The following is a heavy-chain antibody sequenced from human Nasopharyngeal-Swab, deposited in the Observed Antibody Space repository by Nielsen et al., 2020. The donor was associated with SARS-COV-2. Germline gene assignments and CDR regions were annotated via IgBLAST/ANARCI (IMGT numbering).Heavy chain of an antibody. D-gene: IGHD2-15*01. V-gene: IGHV3-73*01. CDR2: IRSKGNSYAT. CDR3: TRCGGSCYTGKDY. CDR1: GFIFSDSA. J-gene: IGHJ4*02. Sequence: GESLKISCAASGFIFSDSAIHWVRQASGKGREWVGRIRSKGNSYATAYAASVKGRFTISRDDSKNTAYLQMNSLITEDTAVYYCTRCGGSCYTGKDYWGQGTLVTVSS.